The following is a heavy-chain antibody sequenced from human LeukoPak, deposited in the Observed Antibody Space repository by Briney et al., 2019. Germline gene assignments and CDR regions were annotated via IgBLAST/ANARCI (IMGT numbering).Heavy chain of an antibody. CDR1: GGSFSGYY. D-gene: IGHD1-26*01. Sequence: SETLSLTCAVYGGSFSGYYWSWIRQPPGKGLEWIGEINHSGSTNYNPSLKSRVTISVDTSKNQFSLKLNSVTAADTAVYYCAISSGSYYYWGQGTLVTVSS. V-gene: IGHV4-34*01. CDR3: AISSGSYYY. J-gene: IGHJ4*02. CDR2: INHSGST.